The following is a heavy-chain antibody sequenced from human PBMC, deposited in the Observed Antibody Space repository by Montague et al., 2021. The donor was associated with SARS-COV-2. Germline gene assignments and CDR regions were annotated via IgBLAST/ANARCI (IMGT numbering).Heavy chain of an antibody. CDR1: GFTLSDYY. D-gene: IGHD3-10*01. CDR2: ISNTGLGI. J-gene: IGHJ4*02. Sequence: SLSLSASGFTLSDYYMSWIRQAPGKGLEWLSYISNTGLGIKYGDSVKGRFTVSRDIAKNTLYLQMDSLRAEDTAVYYCARVLLGVSHGDYWGQGTLVTVSS. V-gene: IGHV3-11*01. CDR3: ARVLLGVSHGDY.